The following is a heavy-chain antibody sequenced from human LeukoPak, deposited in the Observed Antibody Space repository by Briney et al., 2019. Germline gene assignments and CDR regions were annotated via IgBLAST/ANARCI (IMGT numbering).Heavy chain of an antibody. Sequence: ASVKVSCKAFGGTFSSYAISWVRQAPGQGLEWMGWISAYNGNTNYAQKLQGRVTMTTDTSTSTAYMELRSLRSDDTAVYYCARDVYDFWSGYIYYYYYMDVWGKGTTVTVSS. CDR3: ARDVYDFWSGYIYYYYYMDV. V-gene: IGHV1-18*01. D-gene: IGHD3-3*01. J-gene: IGHJ6*03. CDR2: ISAYNGNT. CDR1: GGTFSSYA.